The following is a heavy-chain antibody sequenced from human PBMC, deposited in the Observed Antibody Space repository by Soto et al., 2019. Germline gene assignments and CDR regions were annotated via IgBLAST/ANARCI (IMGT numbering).Heavy chain of an antibody. J-gene: IGHJ6*02. CDR3: AKHVGVAPAASPPYYYYYGMDV. D-gene: IGHD2-2*01. CDR2: ISYDGSNK. CDR1: GFTFSSYG. V-gene: IGHV3-30*18. Sequence: GGSLRLSCAASGFTFSSYGMHWVRQAPDKGLEWVAVISYDGSNKYYADSVKGRFTISRDNSKNTLYLQMNSLRAEDTAVYYCAKHVGVAPAASPPYYYYYGMDVWGQGTTVTVSS.